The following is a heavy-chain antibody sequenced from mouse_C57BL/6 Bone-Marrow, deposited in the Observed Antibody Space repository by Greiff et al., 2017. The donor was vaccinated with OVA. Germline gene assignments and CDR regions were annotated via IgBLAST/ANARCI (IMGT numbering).Heavy chain of an antibody. Sequence: EVMLVESGGGLVQPGGSLRLSCAASGFTFTDYYMSWVRQPPGKALEWLGFIRNKANGYTTEYSASVKGRFTISRDNSQSILYLQMNALRAEDSATYYCARYRRDSSGPTWFAYWGQGTLVTVSA. V-gene: IGHV7-3*01. J-gene: IGHJ3*01. CDR1: GFTFTDYY. CDR3: ARYRRDSSGPTWFAY. CDR2: IRNKANGYTT. D-gene: IGHD3-2*02.